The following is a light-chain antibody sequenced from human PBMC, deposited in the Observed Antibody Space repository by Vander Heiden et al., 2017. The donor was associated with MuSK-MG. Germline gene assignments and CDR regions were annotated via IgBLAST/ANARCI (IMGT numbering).Light chain of an antibody. CDR1: SSDVGGYNY. Sequence: QSALTPPPSASVSPGQSVTISCTGTSSDVGGYNYVSWYQQHPGKAPKLMIYEVSKRPSGVPDRFSGSKSGNMASLTVSGLQAEDEADYYCSSYAGSNNPQLVFGGGTKLTVL. J-gene: IGLJ3*02. V-gene: IGLV2-8*01. CDR2: EVS. CDR3: SSYAGSNNPQLV.